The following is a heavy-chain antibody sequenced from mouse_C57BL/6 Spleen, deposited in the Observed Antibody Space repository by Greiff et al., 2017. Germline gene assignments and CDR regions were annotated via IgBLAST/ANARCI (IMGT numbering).Heavy chain of an antibody. CDR1: GFSLTSYG. J-gene: IGHJ4*01. V-gene: IGHV2-2*01. D-gene: IGHD2-2*01. Sequence: VQLQESGPGLVQPSQSLSITCTVSGFSLTSYGVHWVRQSPGKGLEWLGVIWSGGSTDYNAAFISRLSISKDNSKSQVFFKMNSLQADDTAIYYCARMGVTTDYYAMDYWGQGTSVTVSS. CDR3: ARMGVTTDYYAMDY. CDR2: IWSGGST.